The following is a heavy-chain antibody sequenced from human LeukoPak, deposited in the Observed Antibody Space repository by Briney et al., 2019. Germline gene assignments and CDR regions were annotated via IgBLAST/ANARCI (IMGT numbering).Heavy chain of an antibody. CDR2: IYTNGIT. Sequence: SETLSLTCTVSGDSNSDYYWSWIRQPAGKGLELIGRIYTNGITNYNPSLKSRVTTSVDTSKNQLSLRLSSVTAADTAVYYYARGVMTAIFAFDIWGQGTMVTVSS. CDR3: ARGVMTAIFAFDI. D-gene: IGHD2-21*02. CDR1: GDSNSDYY. V-gene: IGHV4-4*07. J-gene: IGHJ3*02.